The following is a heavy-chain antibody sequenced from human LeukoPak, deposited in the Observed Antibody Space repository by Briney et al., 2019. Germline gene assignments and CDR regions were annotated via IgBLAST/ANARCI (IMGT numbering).Heavy chain of an antibody. J-gene: IGHJ4*02. V-gene: IGHV3-7*01. CDR2: IKEDGSEN. D-gene: IGHD6-6*01. CDR1: GFPFSRHS. Sequence: GGSLRLSCAPSGFPFSRHSMSWVRQAPGRGLQWGANIKEDGSENYYVDSVKGRFTISRDNAKNSLYLQMDSLRAEDTAVYYCAAESSSSWEGHWGQGTLVTVSS. CDR3: AAESSSSWEGH.